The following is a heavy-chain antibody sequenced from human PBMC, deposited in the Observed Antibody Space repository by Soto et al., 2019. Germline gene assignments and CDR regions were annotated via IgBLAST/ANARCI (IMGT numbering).Heavy chain of an antibody. Sequence: ASVKVTCKVSGYTLTELSRHWVRQAPGKGLEWMGGFDPEDGETIYAQKFQGRVTMTEDTSTDTAYMELSSLRSEDTAVYYCATTAAIGGTYYFDYWGQGTLVTVSS. V-gene: IGHV1-24*01. D-gene: IGHD2-2*02. CDR3: ATTAAIGGTYYFDY. CDR2: FDPEDGET. CDR1: GYTLTELS. J-gene: IGHJ4*02.